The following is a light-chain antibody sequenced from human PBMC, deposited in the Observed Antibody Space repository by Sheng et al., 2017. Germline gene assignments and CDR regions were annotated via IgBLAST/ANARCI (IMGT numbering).Light chain of an antibody. CDR2: KAS. J-gene: IGKJ1*01. V-gene: IGKV1-5*03. Sequence: DIQMTQSPSTLSASVGDRVTITCRASQSISSWLAWYQQKPGKAPKLLIYKASSLEGGVPSRFSGSGSGTEFTLTISSLQPEDFATYYCQQYNSLWTFGQGTKVEIK. CDR3: QQYNSLWT. CDR1: QSISSW.